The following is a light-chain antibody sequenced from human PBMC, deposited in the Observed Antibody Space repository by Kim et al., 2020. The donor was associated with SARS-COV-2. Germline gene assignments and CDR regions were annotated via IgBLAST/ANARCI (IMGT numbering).Light chain of an antibody. V-gene: IGKV1-5*03. J-gene: IGKJ2*01. CDR2: KAS. Sequence: STLSASVEDRVIITCRASQSNSMWLAWYQQKPGKAPKLPISKASSLQSGVPSRFSGSGSGTEFTLTISSLQPDDFGTYYCQQYDNYFGQGTKLEIK. CDR1: QSNSMW. CDR3: QQYDNY.